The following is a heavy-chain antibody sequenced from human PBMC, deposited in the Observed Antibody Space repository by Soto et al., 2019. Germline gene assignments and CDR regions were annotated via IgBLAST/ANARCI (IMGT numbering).Heavy chain of an antibody. Sequence: QVQLVQSGAEVKKPGASVKVSCKASGYTFTSYGISWVRQAPGQGVEWMGWISAYNGNTKYAQKLQGRVTMTTDTATSTAYMELRSLRSDDTAVYYCARDFAPRAFSGMDVWGQGTTVTVSS. J-gene: IGHJ6*02. CDR1: GYTFTSYG. V-gene: IGHV1-18*01. CDR2: ISAYNGNT. CDR3: ARDFAPRAFSGMDV.